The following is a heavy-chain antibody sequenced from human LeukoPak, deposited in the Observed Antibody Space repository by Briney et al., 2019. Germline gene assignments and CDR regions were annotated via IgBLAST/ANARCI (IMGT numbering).Heavy chain of an antibody. D-gene: IGHD2-15*01. CDR3: VKLKWPTPLRTGFDY. V-gene: IGHV3-23*01. CDR1: GFTFSSYA. Sequence: GGSLRLSCAASGFTFSSYAMSWVRQAPGKGLEWVSAISGSGGSTYYADSVKGRFTISRDNSKNTLYLQMNSLRAEDTAVYYCVKLKWPTPLRTGFDYWGQGTLVTVSP. CDR2: ISGSGGST. J-gene: IGHJ4*02.